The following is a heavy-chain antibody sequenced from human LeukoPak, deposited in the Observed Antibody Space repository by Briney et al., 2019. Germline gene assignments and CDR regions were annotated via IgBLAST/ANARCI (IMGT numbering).Heavy chain of an antibody. Sequence: SETLSLTCTVSGGSISSSSYYWGWIRQPPGKGLEWIGEINHSGSTNYNPSLKSRVTISVDTSKNQFSLKLSSVTAADTAVYYCARDNPGRNVSWYDYVWGSYYEVYYYYMDVWGKGTTVTVSS. J-gene: IGHJ6*03. CDR1: GGSISSSSYY. CDR2: INHSGST. D-gene: IGHD3-16*01. V-gene: IGHV4-39*07. CDR3: ARDNPGRNVSWYDYVWGSYYEVYYYYMDV.